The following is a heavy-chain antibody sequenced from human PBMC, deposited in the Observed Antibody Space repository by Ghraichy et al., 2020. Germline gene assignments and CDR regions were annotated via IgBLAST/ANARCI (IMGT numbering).Heavy chain of an antibody. CDR1: GFTFSSYA. CDR2: ISGRGGNT. V-gene: IGHV3-23*01. D-gene: IGHD2-15*01. Sequence: GGSLRLSCAASGFTFSSYAMSWVRQAPGKGLEWVSAISGRGGNTYYADSVKGRFTFSRDNSKNTLYLQMNSLRAEDTAVYYCAKDVGRGGGSCFHHWGQGTLVTVSS. CDR3: AKDVGRGGGSCFHH. J-gene: IGHJ1*01.